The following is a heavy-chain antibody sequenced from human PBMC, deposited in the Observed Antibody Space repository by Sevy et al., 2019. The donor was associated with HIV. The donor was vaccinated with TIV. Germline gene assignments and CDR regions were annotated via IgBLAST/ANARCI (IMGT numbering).Heavy chain of an antibody. J-gene: IGHJ4*02. Sequence: GGSLRLSCAASGFTFSSYAMYWVRQAPGKGLEWVAVISIDGNNKDYADSVKGRFTISRDNSKNTLYLQMNSLRAEDTAVYYCASHYYHSTGYHYPLDYWGQGTLVTVSS. D-gene: IGHD3-22*01. V-gene: IGHV3-30*04. CDR2: ISIDGNNK. CDR1: GFTFSSYA. CDR3: ASHYYHSTGYHYPLDY.